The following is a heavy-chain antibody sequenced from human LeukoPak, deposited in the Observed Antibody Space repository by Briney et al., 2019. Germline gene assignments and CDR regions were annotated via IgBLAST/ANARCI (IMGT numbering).Heavy chain of an antibody. D-gene: IGHD2-2*01. CDR1: GYTFTSYG. CDR3: ARDEDQLPTSYYYYYYGMDV. CDR2: ISAYNGNT. V-gene: IGHV1-18*01. J-gene: IGHJ6*02. Sequence: ASVKVSCKASGYTFTSYGISWVRQAPGQGLEWMGWISAYNGNTNYAQKLQGRVTMTTDTSTSTAYMELRSLRSDDTVVYYCARDEDQLPTSYYYYYYGMDVWGQGTTVTVSS.